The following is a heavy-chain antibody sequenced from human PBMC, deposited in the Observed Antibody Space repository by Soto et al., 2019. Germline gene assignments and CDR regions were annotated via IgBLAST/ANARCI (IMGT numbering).Heavy chain of an antibody. J-gene: IGHJ2*01. CDR3: VRIAGDYNWYFNL. V-gene: IGHV4-31*03. CDR2: IYHSGTT. Sequence: QVQLQESGPGLVKPSQTLSLTCIVSGGSIRSGNHYWSWIRQHPGKGLEWIGYIYHSGTTYYNPSLKSRVSISVDTSKIQFSLNLNSLTAADTAIYYCVRIAGDYNWYFNLWGRGTLVTVSS. CDR1: GGSIRSGNHY. D-gene: IGHD4-17*01.